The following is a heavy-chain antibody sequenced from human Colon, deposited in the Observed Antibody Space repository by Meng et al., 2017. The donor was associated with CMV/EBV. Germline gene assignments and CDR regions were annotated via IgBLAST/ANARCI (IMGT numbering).Heavy chain of an antibody. CDR1: GFTFSSYA. CDR3: ARDFKSGRP. CDR2: ITGSAAST. V-gene: IGHV3-23*01. Sequence: GESLKISCAASGFTFSSYAMSWVRQAPGKGLECVATITGSAASTYYADSLKGRFTISRDNTKNSLFLQMNSLRADDTADYYCARDFKSGRPWGQGTLVTVSS. J-gene: IGHJ5*02.